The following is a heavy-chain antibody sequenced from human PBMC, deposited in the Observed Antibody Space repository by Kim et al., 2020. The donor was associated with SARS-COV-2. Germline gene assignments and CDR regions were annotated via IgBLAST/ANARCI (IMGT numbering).Heavy chain of an antibody. Sequence: LSLTCAASGFTFSSYGMHWVRQAPGKGLEWVAVISYDGSNKYYADSVKGRFTISRDNSKNTLYLQMNSLRAEDTAVYYCAKNTAYSSGWYQGYFQHWGQGTLVTVSS. CDR3: AKNTAYSSGWYQGYFQH. D-gene: IGHD6-19*01. CDR2: ISYDGSNK. V-gene: IGHV3-30*18. CDR1: GFTFSSYG. J-gene: IGHJ1*01.